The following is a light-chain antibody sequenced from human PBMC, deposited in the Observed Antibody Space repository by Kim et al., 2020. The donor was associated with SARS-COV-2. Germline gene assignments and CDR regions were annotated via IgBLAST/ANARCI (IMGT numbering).Light chain of an antibody. Sequence: QPVLTQPPSASGTPGQRVTISCSGSTSNIGSNTVNWYQQLPGAAPKVLIYNNNQRPSGVPDRFSGSKSGTSASLAIRGLQSDDEADYYCAAWDDSLDVWMFGGGTKVTVL. J-gene: IGLJ3*02. V-gene: IGLV1-44*01. CDR3: AAWDDSLDVWM. CDR2: NNN. CDR1: TSNIGSNT.